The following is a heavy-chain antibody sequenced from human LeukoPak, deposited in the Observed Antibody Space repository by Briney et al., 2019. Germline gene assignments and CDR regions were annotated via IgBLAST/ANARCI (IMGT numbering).Heavy chain of an antibody. V-gene: IGHV4-59*01. D-gene: IGHD2-15*01. CDR3: ARDRGIRYFDS. CDR2: IYYTGST. CDR1: GGSISSYY. Sequence: SETLSLTCTVSGGSISSYYWNWVRQPPGKGLEWLGYIYYTGSTNYNPSLKSRVTISVDTSKNQFSLRLTSVTAADTAVFYCARDRGIRYFDSWGQGTLVTVSS. J-gene: IGHJ4*02.